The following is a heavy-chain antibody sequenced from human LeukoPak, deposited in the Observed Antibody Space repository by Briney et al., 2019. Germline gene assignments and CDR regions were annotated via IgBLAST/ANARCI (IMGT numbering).Heavy chain of an antibody. J-gene: IGHJ3*02. V-gene: IGHV5-51*01. D-gene: IGHD3-22*01. CDR2: IFPGDSDT. CDR3: ARGEGSSGYYSHDAFDI. CDR1: GYSFTSYW. Sequence: GESLKISCKGSGYSFTSYWIGWVRQMPGKGLEWMGIIFPGDSDTRYSPSFQGQVTISADKSISTAYLQWSSLKASDTAMYYCARGEGSSGYYSHDAFDIWGQGTMVTVSS.